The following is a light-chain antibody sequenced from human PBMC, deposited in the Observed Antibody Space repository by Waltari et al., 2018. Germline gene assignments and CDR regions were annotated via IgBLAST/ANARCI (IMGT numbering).Light chain of an antibody. Sequence: EIVLTQSPATLSLSPREGATLSCRASQSVGTYLSWYQHKPGQPPRLLIYDASNRATDIPARFSGSGSGTDFTLTISSLEPEDFSIYYCHQRSNWPFTFGGGTKVQIK. J-gene: IGKJ4*01. V-gene: IGKV3-11*01. CDR3: HQRSNWPFT. CDR1: QSVGTY. CDR2: DAS.